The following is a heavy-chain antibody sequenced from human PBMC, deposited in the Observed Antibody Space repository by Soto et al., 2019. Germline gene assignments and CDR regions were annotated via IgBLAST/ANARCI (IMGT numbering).Heavy chain of an antibody. CDR3: ARVLYYGSGSYSPYGMDV. CDR1: GVSFNNNG. D-gene: IGHD3-10*01. V-gene: IGHV1-69*01. J-gene: IGHJ6*02. Sequence: QVQLVQSGAEVKKPGSSVKVSCKTSGVSFNNNGIGWVRQAPGHGLEWMGGVSPPFRTSNYARKFQGRVSITTDACTGTVNMEPSRMTSEDTAQYYCARVLYYGSGSYSPYGMDVWGQGTTVTVSS. CDR2: VSPPFRTS.